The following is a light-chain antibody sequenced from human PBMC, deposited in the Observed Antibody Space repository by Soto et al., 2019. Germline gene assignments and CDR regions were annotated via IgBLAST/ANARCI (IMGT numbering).Light chain of an antibody. CDR2: VAS. Sequence: EIVMSQSPASLSVSPGERATLSCRASQSISRNLAWYQQKPGQPPRLLIDVASARATGIPARFSGSGSGTEFTLTISSLQSEDFAVYYCFQYEMWPLSFVQGTKVDIK. J-gene: IGKJ2*03. V-gene: IGKV3-15*01. CDR3: FQYEMWPLS. CDR1: QSISRN.